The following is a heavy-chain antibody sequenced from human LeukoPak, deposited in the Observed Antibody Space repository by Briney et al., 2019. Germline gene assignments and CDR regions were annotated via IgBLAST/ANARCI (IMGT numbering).Heavy chain of an antibody. CDR1: GFTFTNHW. D-gene: IGHD3-22*01. J-gene: IGHJ4*02. V-gene: IGHV3-7*01. CDR2: VKGDGSDK. Sequence: GGSLRLSCVASGFTFTNHWMNWVRQAPGKGLEWVANVKGDGSDKYYADSVKGRFTISRDSSKNMLYLQMNSLRAEDTAVYYCARDPSSGYYYYFDYWGQGTLVTVSS. CDR3: ARDPSSGYYYYFDY.